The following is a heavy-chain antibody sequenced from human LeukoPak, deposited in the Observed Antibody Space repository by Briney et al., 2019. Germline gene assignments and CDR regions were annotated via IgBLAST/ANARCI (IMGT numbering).Heavy chain of an antibody. CDR3: ARGRDDYGDSYRWFDP. J-gene: IGHJ5*02. V-gene: IGHV4-4*02. Sequence: PSGTLSLTCAVSGGSITIGTWWTWVRQPPGQGLEWIGEVYYSGSPNYNSSLKSRVTISLDKTKNQFLLNLTSVTAADTAVYYCARGRDDYGDSYRWFDPWGQGTLVTVSS. CDR1: GGSITIGTW. CDR2: VYYSGSP. D-gene: IGHD4-17*01.